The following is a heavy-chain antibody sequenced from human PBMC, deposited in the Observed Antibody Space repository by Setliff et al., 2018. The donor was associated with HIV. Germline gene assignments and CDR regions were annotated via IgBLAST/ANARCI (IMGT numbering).Heavy chain of an antibody. D-gene: IGHD2-8*01. CDR3: ARPTTGLGGGAAFDI. CDR1: GGSISSGNYY. CDR2: IYYSGST. Sequence: PSETLSLTCTVSGGSISSGNYYWGWIRQPPGKGLEWIVTIYYSGSTYYNPSLKSRVTISVDTSKNQFSLKLSSVTAADTAVYYCARPTTGLGGGAAFDIWGQGTMVTVSS. V-gene: IGHV4-39*07. J-gene: IGHJ3*02.